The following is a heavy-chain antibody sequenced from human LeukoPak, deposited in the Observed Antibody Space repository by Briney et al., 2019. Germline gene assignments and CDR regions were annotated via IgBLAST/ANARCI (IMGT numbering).Heavy chain of an antibody. D-gene: IGHD1-26*01. CDR2: ISGSGGST. Sequence: GGSLRLSCAASGFTFSNYAMSWVRQAPGKGLEWVSAISGSGGSTYYEDSVKGRFTISRDNSKNTLYLQMNSLRAEDTAIYYCAKDSRVGLPWDYFDYWGQGTLVTVSS. J-gene: IGHJ4*02. V-gene: IGHV3-23*01. CDR1: GFTFSNYA. CDR3: AKDSRVGLPWDYFDY.